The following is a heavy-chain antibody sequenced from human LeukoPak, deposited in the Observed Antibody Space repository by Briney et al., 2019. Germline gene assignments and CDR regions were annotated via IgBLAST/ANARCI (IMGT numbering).Heavy chain of an antibody. CDR1: GYTLTELS. V-gene: IGHV1-24*01. J-gene: IGHJ3*02. CDR3: ATDRNDPDAFDI. CDR2: FDPEDGET. Sequence: ASVKVSCKVSGYTLTELSMHWVRQAPGKGLEWMGGFDPEDGETICAQKFQGRVTMTEDTSTDTAYMELSSLRSEDTAVYYCATDRNDPDAFDIWGQGTMVTVSS.